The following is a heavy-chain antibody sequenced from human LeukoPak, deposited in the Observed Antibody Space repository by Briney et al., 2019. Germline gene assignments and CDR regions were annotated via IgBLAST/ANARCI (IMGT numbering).Heavy chain of an antibody. CDR2: FYTSGST. CDR1: GDSINTHY. Sequence: SETLSLTCTVSGDSINTHYWSWIRQSPGKGLEWIGYFYTSGSTNFNPSLKGRVTISVDTSKYQFSLNLNSVTAADTAVYYCARYCRSGSCYSGRTFDPWGQGIRVTVSS. D-gene: IGHD2-15*01. J-gene: IGHJ5*02. V-gene: IGHV4-4*09. CDR3: ARYCRSGSCYSGRTFDP.